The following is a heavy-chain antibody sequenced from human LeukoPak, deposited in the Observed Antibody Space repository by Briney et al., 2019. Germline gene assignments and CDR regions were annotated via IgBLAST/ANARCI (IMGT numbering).Heavy chain of an antibody. V-gene: IGHV1-2*02. J-gene: IGHJ4*02. CDR3: AREVPYYFDY. CDR2: INPNRCGT. CDR1: GYTFPAYY. Sequence: EASVKVSCKASGYTFPAYYMHWVRQAPGQALEWMGWINPNRCGTNYAQTFQGRVTMTSDTSISTAYMELSRLRSHDTAVYYCAREVPYYFDYGGQGSLVTASS.